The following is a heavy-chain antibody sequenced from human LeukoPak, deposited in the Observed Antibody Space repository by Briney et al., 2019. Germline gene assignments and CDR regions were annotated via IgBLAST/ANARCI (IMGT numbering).Heavy chain of an antibody. J-gene: IGHJ4*02. CDR2: IYYSGST. V-gene: IGHV4-39*07. CDR1: GGSISSSSYY. D-gene: IGHD6-19*01. CDR3: ASSDPTEQWLVR. Sequence: SETLSLTCTVSGGSISSSSYYWGWIRQPPGKGLEWIGSIYYSGSTYYNPSLKSRVTISVDTSKNQFSLKLSSVTAADTAVYYCASSDPTEQWLVRWGQGTLVTVSS.